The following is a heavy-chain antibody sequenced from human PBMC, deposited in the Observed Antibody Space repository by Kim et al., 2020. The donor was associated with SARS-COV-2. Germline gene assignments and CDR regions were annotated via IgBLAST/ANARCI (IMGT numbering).Heavy chain of an antibody. Sequence: RYSPSFDGQVTISADKSISTAYLQWSSLKASDTAMYFCARLYGSGNYYFDYWGQGTLVTVSS. D-gene: IGHD3-10*01. V-gene: IGHV5-51*01. CDR3: ARLYGSGNYYFDY. J-gene: IGHJ4*02.